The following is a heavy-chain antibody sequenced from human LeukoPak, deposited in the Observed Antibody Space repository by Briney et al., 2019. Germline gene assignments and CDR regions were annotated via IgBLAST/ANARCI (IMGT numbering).Heavy chain of an antibody. D-gene: IGHD6-19*01. CDR3: AKDPWSGWYVGYYYYYGMDV. CDR2: ISGSGGST. V-gene: IGHV3-23*01. J-gene: IGHJ6*02. CDR1: GFTFSSYA. Sequence: GGSLRLSCAASGFTFSSYAMSWVRQAPGKGLEWVSAISGSGGSTYYADSVKGRFTISRDNSKNTLYLQMNSLRAEDTAVYYCAKDPWSGWYVGYYYYYGMDVWGQGTTVTVSS.